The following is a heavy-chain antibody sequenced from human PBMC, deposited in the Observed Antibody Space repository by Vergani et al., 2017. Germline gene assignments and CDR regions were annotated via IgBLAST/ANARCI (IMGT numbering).Heavy chain of an antibody. D-gene: IGHD6-13*01. CDR2: INHSGST. J-gene: IGHJ3*02. V-gene: IGHV4-34*01. CDR1: GGSFSGYY. CDR3: ARKTAGSDAFDI. Sequence: QVQLQQWGAGLLKPSETLSLTCAVYGGSFSGYYWSWIRQPPGKGLEWIGEINHSGSTNYNPSLKSRVTISVDTSKNQFSLKLSSVTAADTAVYYCARKTAGSDAFDIWGQGTMVTVSS.